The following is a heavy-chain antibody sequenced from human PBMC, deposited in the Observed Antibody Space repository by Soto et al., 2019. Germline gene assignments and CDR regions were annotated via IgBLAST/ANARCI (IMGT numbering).Heavy chain of an antibody. D-gene: IGHD4-17*01. Sequence: EVQLAESGGGVVMPGGSLRLSCSASGFSFHNDWMSWVRQAPGKGLEWVGRIKSRFDGGTVDYAAPVKGRFIISKDDAETDLYLQRNSLKVDDPALYYCVTEQYCENGDYERYYFDLWGQGNLVSVSS. CDR1: GFSFHNDW. CDR3: VTEQYCENGDYERYYFDL. CDR2: IKSRFDGGTV. V-gene: IGHV3-15*01. J-gene: IGHJ4*02.